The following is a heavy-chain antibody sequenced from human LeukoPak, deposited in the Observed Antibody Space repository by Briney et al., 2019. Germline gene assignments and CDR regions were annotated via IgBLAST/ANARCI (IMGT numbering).Heavy chain of an antibody. CDR3: AKDGYPLGGDSSGYWALGY. Sequence: PGGSLRLSCTASGFTFGDYAMSWFRQAPGKGLELVAVISYDGSNKYYADSVKGRFTISRDNSKNTLYLQMNSLRAEDTAVYYCAKDGYPLGGDSSGYWALGYWGQGTLVTVSS. CDR1: GFTFGDYA. J-gene: IGHJ4*02. CDR2: ISYDGSNK. D-gene: IGHD3-22*01. V-gene: IGHV3-30*04.